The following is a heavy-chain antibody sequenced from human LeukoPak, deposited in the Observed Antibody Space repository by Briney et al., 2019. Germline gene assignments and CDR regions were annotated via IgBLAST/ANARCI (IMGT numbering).Heavy chain of an antibody. V-gene: IGHV3-33*01. D-gene: IGHD3-16*01. Sequence: PGGSLRLSCAASGFTFSNYGMHWVRQAPGKGLEGVAVIWYAGNNKPYAGSVKGRFTSSRDNSKNTLYLQMNSLRAEDTAVYYCARDQGTMTTFDYWGQGTLVTVSS. CDR3: ARDQGTMTTFDY. CDR2: IWYAGNNK. J-gene: IGHJ4*02. CDR1: GFTFSNYG.